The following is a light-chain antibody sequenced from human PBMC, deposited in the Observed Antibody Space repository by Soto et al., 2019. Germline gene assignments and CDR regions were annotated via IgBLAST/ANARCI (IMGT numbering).Light chain of an antibody. CDR2: GAS. CDR1: QSVSSSY. Sequence: EIVLTQSPGTLSLSPGERATLSCRASQSVSSSYLAWYQQKPGQAPRLLIYGASTRATGIPARFSGSGSETEFTLTISSLQSEDFAVYYCQQYNNWPPITFGQETRLEIK. J-gene: IGKJ5*01. CDR3: QQYNNWPPIT. V-gene: IGKV3-15*01.